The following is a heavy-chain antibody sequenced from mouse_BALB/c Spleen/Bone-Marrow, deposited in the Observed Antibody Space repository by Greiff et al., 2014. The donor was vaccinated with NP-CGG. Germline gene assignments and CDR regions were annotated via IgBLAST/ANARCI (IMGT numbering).Heavy chain of an antibody. Sequence: VQLQQPGAELVKPGASVKLSCTASGFNNKDTYMHWVKQRPERGLEWIGRIDPANGNTKYDPKFQGKATITADTSSNTAYLQLSSLTSEDTAVYYCATYRYGWYFDVWGAGTTVTVSS. CDR2: IDPANGNT. J-gene: IGHJ1*01. CDR1: GFNNKDTY. CDR3: ATYRYGWYFDV. D-gene: IGHD2-14*01. V-gene: IGHV14-3*02.